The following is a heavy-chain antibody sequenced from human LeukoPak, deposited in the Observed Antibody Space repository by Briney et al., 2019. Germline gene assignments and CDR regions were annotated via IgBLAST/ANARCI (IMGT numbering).Heavy chain of an antibody. CDR1: GFTFDDYA. V-gene: IGHV3-9*01. J-gene: IGHJ4*02. D-gene: IGHD1-7*01. CDR2: ISWNSGSI. CDR3: AKSLSVRLDWNSGFDY. Sequence: PGRSLRLSCAASGFTFDDYAMHWVRQAPGKGLEWVSGISWNSGSIGYADSVKGRFTISRDNAKNSLYLQMNSLRAEDTALYYCAKSLSVRLDWNSGFDYWGQGTLVTVSS.